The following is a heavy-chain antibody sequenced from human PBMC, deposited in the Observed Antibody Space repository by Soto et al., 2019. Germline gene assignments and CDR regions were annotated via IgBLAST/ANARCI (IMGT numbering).Heavy chain of an antibody. CDR1: GGSISSSDYY. Sequence: QLQLQESGPGLVKPSETLSLTCTVSGGSISSSDYYWGWIRQPPGKGLEWIGNIYYSGSASYNPSLKSRVTISVDTSKNQVSLKLSSVTAADTAVYICVSGYPCVGFDYWGQGTLVTVSS. CDR2: IYYSGSA. CDR3: VSGYPCVGFDY. J-gene: IGHJ4*02. V-gene: IGHV4-39*01. D-gene: IGHD5-18*01.